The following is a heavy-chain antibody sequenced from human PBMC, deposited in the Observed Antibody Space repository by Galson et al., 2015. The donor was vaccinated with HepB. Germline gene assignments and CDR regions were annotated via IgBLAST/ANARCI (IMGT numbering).Heavy chain of an antibody. Sequence: SLRLSCAASGFTFSSYAMHWVRQAPGKGLEWVAVISYDGSNKYYADSVKGRFTISRDNSKNTLYLQMNSLRAEDTAVYYCARRRSVRSSSWEAFDYWGQGTLVTVSS. J-gene: IGHJ4*02. CDR1: GFTFSSYA. D-gene: IGHD6-13*01. CDR3: ARRRSVRSSSWEAFDY. CDR2: ISYDGSNK. V-gene: IGHV3-30*04.